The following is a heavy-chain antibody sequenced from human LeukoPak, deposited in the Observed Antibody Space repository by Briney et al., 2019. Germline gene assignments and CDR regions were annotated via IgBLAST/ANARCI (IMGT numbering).Heavy chain of an antibody. CDR2: ISYDGSNK. V-gene: IGHV3-30*04. CDR3: ARDPVGGFGELSYFDY. D-gene: IGHD3-10*01. J-gene: IGHJ4*02. CDR1: GFTFSSYA. Sequence: QPGRSLRLSCAASGFTFSSYAMHWVRQAPGKGLEWVAVISYDGSNKYYADSVKGRFTISRDNSKNTLYLQMNSLRVEDTAVYYCARDPVGGFGELSYFDYWGQGTLVTVSS.